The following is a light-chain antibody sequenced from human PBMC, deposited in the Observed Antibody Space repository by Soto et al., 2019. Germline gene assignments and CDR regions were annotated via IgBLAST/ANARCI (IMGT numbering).Light chain of an antibody. V-gene: IGLV2-14*01. CDR2: DVS. CDR3: SSYTSSSTLRI. J-gene: IGLJ2*01. Sequence: QSALTQPASVSGSPGQSITISCTGTSSDVGGYNYVSWYQQHPGKAPKLMIYDVSNRPSGVSNRFSGSKSGNTASLTTSGLQAEDEADYYCSSYTSSSTLRIFGGGTKLT. CDR1: SSDVGGYNY.